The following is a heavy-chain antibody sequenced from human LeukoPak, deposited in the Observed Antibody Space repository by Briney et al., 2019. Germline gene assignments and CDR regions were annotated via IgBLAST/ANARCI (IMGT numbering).Heavy chain of an antibody. CDR3: AKDVGPGYCSSTSCYVDY. CDR2: ISGSGGST. V-gene: IGHV3-23*01. J-gene: IGHJ4*02. Sequence: GGSLRLSCAASGFTFSSYAMSWVRQAPGKGLEWVSAISGSGGSTYYADSVKGRFTISRDNSKNTLYLQMNSLSAEDTAVYYCAKDVGPGYCSSTSCYVDYWGQGTLVTVSS. D-gene: IGHD2-2*01. CDR1: GFTFSSYA.